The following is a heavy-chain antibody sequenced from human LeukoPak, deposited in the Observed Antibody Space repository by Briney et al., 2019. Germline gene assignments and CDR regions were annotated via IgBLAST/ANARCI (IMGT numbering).Heavy chain of an antibody. J-gene: IGHJ4*02. Sequence: GGSLRLSCAASGFTFSDYGMHWVRQAPGRGLQWVALIWYDGINKYYADSVKGRFTVSRDNSKNTLYLQMNSLRAEDTALYYCAKPERSGSYSYYFDSWGQGALVTVSS. CDR1: GFTFSDYG. D-gene: IGHD1-26*01. V-gene: IGHV3-33*06. CDR2: IWYDGINK. CDR3: AKPERSGSYSYYFDS.